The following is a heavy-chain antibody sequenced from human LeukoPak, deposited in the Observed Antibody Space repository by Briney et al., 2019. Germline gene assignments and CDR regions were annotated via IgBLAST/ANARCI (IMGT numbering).Heavy chain of an antibody. Sequence: KPSETLSLTCTVSGGSISSYYWSWIRQPPGKGLEWIGYIYYSGSTNYNPSLKSRVTISVDTSKNQFSLKLSSVTAADTAVYYCARGLGCSGGSCYSFFDYWGPGTLVTVSS. D-gene: IGHD2-15*01. CDR3: ARGLGCSGGSCYSFFDY. CDR2: IYYSGST. J-gene: IGHJ4*02. V-gene: IGHV4-59*01. CDR1: GGSISSYY.